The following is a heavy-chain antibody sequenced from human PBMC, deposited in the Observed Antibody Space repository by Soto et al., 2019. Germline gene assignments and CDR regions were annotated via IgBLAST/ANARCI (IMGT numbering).Heavy chain of an antibody. Sequence: EVQLVESGGGLVQPGGSLGLSCAASGFTVTRNYMTWVRQAPGKGLEWVSVIYAGGSTDYADSVKGRFTISRDKATNTLYLQMNSLRREDTAVYYCARDLMGGDPSYWGQGTLVSVS. CDR2: IYAGGST. V-gene: IGHV3-53*01. J-gene: IGHJ4*02. D-gene: IGHD2-21*02. CDR1: GFTVTRNY. CDR3: ARDLMGGDPSY.